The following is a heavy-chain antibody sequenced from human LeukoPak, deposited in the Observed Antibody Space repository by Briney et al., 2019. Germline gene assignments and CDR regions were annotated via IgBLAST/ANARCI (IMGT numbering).Heavy chain of an antibody. CDR2: ITWDSTNT. Sequence: GGSLRLSCAASGFIFNDHAMYWVRQPPGKGPEWVSAITWDSTNTGYADSVMGRFTISRDNAKNSLYLQMNSLRPEDTALYYCARASYYYDTSGLGAFDIWGQGTMVTVSS. J-gene: IGHJ3*02. D-gene: IGHD3-22*01. CDR1: GFIFNDHA. V-gene: IGHV3-9*01. CDR3: ARASYYYDTSGLGAFDI.